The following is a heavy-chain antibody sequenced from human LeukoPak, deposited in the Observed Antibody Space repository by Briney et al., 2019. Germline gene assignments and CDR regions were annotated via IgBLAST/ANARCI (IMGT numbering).Heavy chain of an antibody. Sequence: PSETLSLTCTVSGGSIGSDYWTWIRQPPGKGLEYIGYIYYTGGTNYNPSLKSRVTISVDTSKNQFSLKLSSVTATDTAVYFCAKYGNSGWVIDNWGQGTLVTVSS. CDR3: AKYGNSGWVIDN. V-gene: IGHV4-59*08. D-gene: IGHD6-19*01. J-gene: IGHJ4*02. CDR1: GGSIGSDY. CDR2: IYYTGGT.